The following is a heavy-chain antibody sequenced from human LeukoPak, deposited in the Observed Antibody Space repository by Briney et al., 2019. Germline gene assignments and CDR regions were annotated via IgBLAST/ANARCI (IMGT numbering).Heavy chain of an antibody. V-gene: IGHV3-30-3*01. J-gene: IGHJ6*03. D-gene: IGHD2-2*01. CDR2: ISYDGSNK. CDR3: ARDRGVVVPAARHYYYMDV. Sequence: PGRSLRLSCAASGFTFSSYAMHWVRQAPGKGLEWVAVISYDGSNKYYADSVKGRFTISRDNSKNTLYLQMNSLRAVDTAVYYCARDRGVVVPAARHYYYMDVWGKGTTVTVSS. CDR1: GFTFSSYA.